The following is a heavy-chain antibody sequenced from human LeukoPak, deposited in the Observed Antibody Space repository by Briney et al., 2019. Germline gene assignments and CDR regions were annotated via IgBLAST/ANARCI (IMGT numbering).Heavy chain of an antibody. V-gene: IGHV3-49*04. J-gene: IGHJ6*03. CDR2: IRSKLHAGTT. CDR1: GFSVSSNF. CDR3: TGGDYRGGYYYYYMDV. D-gene: IGHD4-17*01. Sequence: GGSLRLSCAASGFSVSSNFMSWVRQAPGKGLEWVGFIRSKLHAGTTEYAASVKGRFSISRDDSESIAYLQLNSLKTEDTAVYYCTGGDYRGGYYYYYMDVWGKGTTVAVSS.